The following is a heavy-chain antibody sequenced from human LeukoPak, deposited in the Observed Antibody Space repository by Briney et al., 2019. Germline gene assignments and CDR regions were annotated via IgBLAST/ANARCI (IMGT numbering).Heavy chain of an antibody. CDR1: GGSFSGYY. Sequence: SETLSLTCAVYGGSFSGYYWSWIRQPPGKGLEWIGYIYYSGSTYYNPSLKSRVTLSVDTSKNQFSLKLSSVTAADTAVYYCARAKGSPRRTFDYWGQGTLVTVSS. CDR3: ARAKGSPRRTFDY. CDR2: IYYSGST. V-gene: IGHV4-34*01. J-gene: IGHJ4*02.